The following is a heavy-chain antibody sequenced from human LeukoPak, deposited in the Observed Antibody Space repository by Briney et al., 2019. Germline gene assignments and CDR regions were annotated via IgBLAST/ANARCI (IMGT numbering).Heavy chain of an antibody. CDR3: ARQKRNSSGWYGDY. CDR2: IYHSGST. J-gene: IGHJ4*02. V-gene: IGHV4-38-2*01. Sequence: SETLSLTCAVSGYSISSGYYWGWIRQPPGQGLEWIGNIYHSGSTYYNPSLKSRVTMSVDTSKNQFSLKLSSVTAADTAVYYCARQKRNSSGWYGDYWGQGTLVTVSS. CDR1: GYSISSGYY. D-gene: IGHD6-19*01.